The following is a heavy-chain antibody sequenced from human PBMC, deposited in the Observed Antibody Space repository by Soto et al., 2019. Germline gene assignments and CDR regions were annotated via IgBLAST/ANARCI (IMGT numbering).Heavy chain of an antibody. J-gene: IGHJ4*02. CDR2: IYNSGST. V-gene: IGHV4-30-4*01. Sequence: QVQLQESGPGLVEPSQTLSLTCTVSGASVSSDYYYWSWIRQPPGSGLEWIGHIYNSGSTYSNPSLKSRVTVSLDTSQIQFSLNLSSVTAADTAVYYCARGPSGDKVDYWGQGTLVTVSS. CDR1: GASVSSDYYY. CDR3: ARGPSGDKVDY. D-gene: IGHD1-26*01.